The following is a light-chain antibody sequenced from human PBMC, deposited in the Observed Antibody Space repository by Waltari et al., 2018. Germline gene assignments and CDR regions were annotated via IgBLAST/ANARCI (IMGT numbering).Light chain of an antibody. V-gene: IGKV3-11*01. J-gene: IGKJ3*01. CDR1: QNINNY. CDR3: QHLDNLPPSFT. Sequence: EIVLTQSPATLSLSPGERAALSCRASQNINNYLTWYQQKPGQDPRLLINDAYNRATGFPARFSVSGSGTDFTLTISSLEPEDFAVYYCQHLDNLPPSFTFGPGTKVEIK. CDR2: DAY.